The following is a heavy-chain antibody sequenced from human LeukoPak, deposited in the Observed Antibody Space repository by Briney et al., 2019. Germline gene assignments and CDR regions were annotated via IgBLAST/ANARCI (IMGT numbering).Heavy chain of an antibody. CDR3: AGPGPGIAAAGTYYYMDV. D-gene: IGHD6-13*01. CDR1: GFTFSSYS. CDR2: ISSSSSYI. Sequence: PGGSLRLSCAASGFTFSSYSMDWVRQAPGKGLEWVSSISSSSSYIYYADSVKGRFTISRDNAKNSLYLQMNSLRAEDTAVYYCAGPGPGIAAAGTYYYMDVWGKGTTVTVSS. J-gene: IGHJ6*03. V-gene: IGHV3-21*01.